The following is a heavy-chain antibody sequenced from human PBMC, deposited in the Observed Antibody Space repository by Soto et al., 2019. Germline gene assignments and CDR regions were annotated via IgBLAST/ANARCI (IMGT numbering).Heavy chain of an antibody. Sequence: SETLSLTCTASGGSISSYYWSWIRQPPGKGLEWIGYIYYSGSTNYNPSLKSRVTISVDTSRNQFSLELSSVTAAVTGVYYCARDRGAGSGSYYIGWFDPWGQGTLVTVSS. V-gene: IGHV4-59*01. D-gene: IGHD3-10*01. CDR1: GGSISSYY. CDR3: ARDRGAGSGSYYIGWFDP. J-gene: IGHJ5*02. CDR2: IYYSGST.